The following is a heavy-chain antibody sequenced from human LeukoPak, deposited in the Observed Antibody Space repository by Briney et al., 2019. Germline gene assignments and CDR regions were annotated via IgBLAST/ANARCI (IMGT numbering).Heavy chain of an antibody. Sequence: ASVKVSCKASGGTFSSYAISWVRQAPGQGLEWMGGIIPIFGTANYAQKFQGRVTITADEPTSTAYMELSSLRSEDTAVYYCARDLTMVRGVFDYWGQGTLVTVSS. CDR3: ARDLTMVRGVFDY. J-gene: IGHJ4*02. CDR1: GGTFSSYA. V-gene: IGHV1-69*13. D-gene: IGHD3-10*01. CDR2: IIPIFGTA.